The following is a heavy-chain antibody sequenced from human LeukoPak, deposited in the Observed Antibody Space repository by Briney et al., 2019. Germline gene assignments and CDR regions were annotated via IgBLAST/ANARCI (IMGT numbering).Heavy chain of an antibody. V-gene: IGHV4-59*08. Sequence: SETLSLTCTVSGGSISSYYWSWIRQPPGKGLEWIGYIYYSGSTNYNPSLKSRVTISVDSSKNQFSLKLSSVTAADTAVYYCARRHDSWFDPWGQGALVTVSS. CDR1: GGSISSYY. D-gene: IGHD3-22*01. J-gene: IGHJ5*02. CDR2: IYYSGST. CDR3: ARRHDSWFDP.